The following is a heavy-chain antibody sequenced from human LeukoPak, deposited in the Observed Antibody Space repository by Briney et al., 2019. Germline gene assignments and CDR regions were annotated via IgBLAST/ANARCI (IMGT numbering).Heavy chain of an antibody. D-gene: IGHD2-2*01. J-gene: IGHJ5*01. CDR3: AKDPLGYCTSASCRYLDS. Sequence: WGSMRLSCAASGFTFSSYGMHWVRQVPGKGLEWVAFIWYDGSHTYYADSVKGRFTISRDNSKNTLYLQMSSLRAEDTAVFYCAKDPLGYCTSASCRYLDSWGQGTLVTVSS. V-gene: IGHV3-30*02. CDR1: GFTFSSYG. CDR2: IWYDGSHT.